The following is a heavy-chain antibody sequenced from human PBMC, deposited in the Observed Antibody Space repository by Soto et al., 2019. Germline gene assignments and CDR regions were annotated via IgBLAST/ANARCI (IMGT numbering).Heavy chain of an antibody. CDR2: ISAYNGNT. CDR3: ARDILGYCSGGSCYPGY. Sequence: QVQLVQSGAEVKKPGASVKVSCKASGYTFTSYGISWVRQAPGQGLEWMGWISAYNGNTNYAQKLQGRVTMTTDKSTSTAYMELRSLRSGDTAVYYCARDILGYCSGGSCYPGYWGQGTLVTVSS. CDR1: GYTFTSYG. J-gene: IGHJ4*02. D-gene: IGHD2-15*01. V-gene: IGHV1-18*01.